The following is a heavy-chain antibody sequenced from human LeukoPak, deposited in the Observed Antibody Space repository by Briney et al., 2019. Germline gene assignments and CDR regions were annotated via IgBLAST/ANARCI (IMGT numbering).Heavy chain of an antibody. Sequence: VSVKVSCKASGYTFTGYYMHWVRQAPGQGLEWMGWISAYNGNTNYAQKLQGRVTMTTDTSTSTAYMELRSLRSDDTAVYYCASQSRQQLGLDYWGQGTLVTVSS. J-gene: IGHJ4*02. V-gene: IGHV1-18*04. CDR1: GYTFTGYY. CDR3: ASQSRQQLGLDY. D-gene: IGHD6-13*01. CDR2: ISAYNGNT.